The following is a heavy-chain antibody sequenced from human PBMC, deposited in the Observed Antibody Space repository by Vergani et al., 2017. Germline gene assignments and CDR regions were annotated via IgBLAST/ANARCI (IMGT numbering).Heavy chain of an antibody. Sequence: QVQLVESGGGVVQPGGSLRLSCAASGFTFSSYGMHWVRQAPGKGLELVAFIRYDGSNKYYADSVKGRFTISRDNSKNTLYLQMNSLRAEDTAVYYCAKDGAYSGYYLDYWGQGTLVTVSS. V-gene: IGHV3-30*02. CDR3: AKDGAYSGYYLDY. D-gene: IGHD3-22*01. CDR2: IRYDGSNK. J-gene: IGHJ4*02. CDR1: GFTFSSYG.